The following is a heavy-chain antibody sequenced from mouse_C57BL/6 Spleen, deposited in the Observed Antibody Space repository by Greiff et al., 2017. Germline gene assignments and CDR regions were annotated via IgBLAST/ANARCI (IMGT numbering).Heavy chain of an antibody. CDR1: GYTFTSYW. Sequence: QVQLQQPGAELVMPGASVKLSCKASGYTFTSYWMHWVKQRPGQGLEWIGNINPSNGGTNYNEKFKSKATLTVDKSSSTAYMQLSSLTSEDSAVYYCASWGYYYGSSYVIDYWGQGTTLTVSS. D-gene: IGHD1-1*01. CDR2: INPSNGGT. J-gene: IGHJ2*01. V-gene: IGHV1-53*01. CDR3: ASWGYYYGSSYVIDY.